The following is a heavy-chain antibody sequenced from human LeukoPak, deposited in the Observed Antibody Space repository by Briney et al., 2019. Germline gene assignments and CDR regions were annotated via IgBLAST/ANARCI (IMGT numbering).Heavy chain of an antibody. Sequence: LRLSCAASGFTFSSYGMHWVRQPPGKGLEWIGEINHSGSTNYNPSLKSRVTISVDTSKNQFSLKLSSVTAADTAVYYCAREGSLSGHLDYWGQGTLVTVSS. D-gene: IGHD2-15*01. CDR1: GFTFSSYG. CDR2: INHSGST. J-gene: IGHJ4*02. V-gene: IGHV4-34*01. CDR3: AREGSLSGHLDY.